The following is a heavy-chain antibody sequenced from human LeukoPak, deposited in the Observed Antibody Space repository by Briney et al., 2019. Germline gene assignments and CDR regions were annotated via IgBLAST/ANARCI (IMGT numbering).Heavy chain of an antibody. CDR2: ISHSGTT. V-gene: IGHV4-34*01. D-gene: IGHD3-22*01. CDR1: GGSFSDYQ. CDR3: ARDHYYNSSGYTFRY. J-gene: IGHJ1*01. Sequence: PSETLSLTCAVSGGSFSDYQWNWIRQSPGKGLEWIGEISHSGTTTYNPSLKSRVTISVDTSKNQFSLKLTSVTAADTAVYYCARDHYYNSSGYTFRYWGQGTLVSVSS.